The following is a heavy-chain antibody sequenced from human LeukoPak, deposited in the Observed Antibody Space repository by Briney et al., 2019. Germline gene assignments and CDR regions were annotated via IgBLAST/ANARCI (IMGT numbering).Heavy chain of an antibody. J-gene: IGHJ4*02. CDR2: ISAYNGNT. CDR3: AYYDSSGYHY. CDR1: GYTFTNYG. Sequence: ASVTVSFTASGYTFTNYGICWVRQAPGQGLEWMGWISAYNGNTNYAQKFQGRVTMTRDTSISTAYMELSRLRSDDTAVYYCAYYDSSGYHYWGQGTLVTVSS. D-gene: IGHD3-22*01. V-gene: IGHV1-18*01.